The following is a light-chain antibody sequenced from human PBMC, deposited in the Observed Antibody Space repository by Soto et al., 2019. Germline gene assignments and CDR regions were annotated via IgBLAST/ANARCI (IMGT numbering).Light chain of an antibody. CDR1: QSVSSN. J-gene: IGKJ1*01. CDR3: QQYNNLPVT. CDR2: GAS. V-gene: IGKV3-15*01. Sequence: EIVMTQSPATLSVSPGERATLSCRASQSVSSNLAWYQQKPGQAPRLLIYGASTRATGIPARFSGSGSGTEFTLTISSLQSEDVSVYYCQQYNNLPVTFGQGTKV.